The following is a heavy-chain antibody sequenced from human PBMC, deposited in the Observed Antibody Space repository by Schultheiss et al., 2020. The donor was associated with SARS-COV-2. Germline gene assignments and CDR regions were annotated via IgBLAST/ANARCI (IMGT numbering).Heavy chain of an antibody. D-gene: IGHD1-26*01. CDR3: ARAPTNQWELLGAFDI. V-gene: IGHV3-74*01. J-gene: IGHJ3*02. Sequence: GGSLRLSCAASGFTFDDYAMHWVRQAPGKGLVWVSRINSDGSSTNYADSVKGRFTISRENAKNSLYLQMNSLRAGDTAVYYCARAPTNQWELLGAFDIWGQGTMVTVSS. CDR2: INSDGSST. CDR1: GFTFDDYA.